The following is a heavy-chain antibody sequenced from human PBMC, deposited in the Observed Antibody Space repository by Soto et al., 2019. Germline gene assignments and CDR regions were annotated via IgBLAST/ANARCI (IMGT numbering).Heavy chain of an antibody. CDR3: ARGRYVLVPAAMVAGPSDY. D-gene: IGHD2-2*01. J-gene: IGHJ4*02. CDR1: GYTFTSYA. V-gene: IGHV1-3*01. CDR2: INAGNGNT. Sequence: ASVKVSWKASGYTFTSYAMHWVRQAPGQRLEWMGWINAGNGNTKYSQKFQGRVTVTRNTSISTAYMELSSLRSEDTAVYYCARGRYVLVPAAMVAGPSDYWGQGTLVTVSS.